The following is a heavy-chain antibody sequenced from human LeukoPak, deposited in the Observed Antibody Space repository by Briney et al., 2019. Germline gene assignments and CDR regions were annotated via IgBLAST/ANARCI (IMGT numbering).Heavy chain of an antibody. CDR2: MNPDSGNT. D-gene: IGHD5-12*01. CDR3: ARGGYSGYDVYYFDY. Sequence: ASVKVSCKASGYAVNIYDINWVRQATGQGLEWMGWMNPDSGNTGFAQKFQGRVTMTRNTSITTAYMELSSLRFEDTAVYYCARGGYSGYDVYYFDYWGQGTLVTVSS. J-gene: IGHJ4*02. CDR1: GYAVNIYD. V-gene: IGHV1-8*01.